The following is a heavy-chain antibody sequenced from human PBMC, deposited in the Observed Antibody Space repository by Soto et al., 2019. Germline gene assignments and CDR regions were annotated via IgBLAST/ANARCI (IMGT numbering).Heavy chain of an antibody. V-gene: IGHV3-23*01. D-gene: IGHD1-7*01. CDR2: ISGSGGRT. CDR1: GFTFSSYA. CDR3: ARRNWNYGAFDI. J-gene: IGHJ3*02. Sequence: GGSLRLSCAASGFTFSSYAMSWVRQAPGKGLEWVSGISGSGGRTYYADSVKGRFTISRDNSKNTLYLQMNSLRVEDTAVYYCARRNWNYGAFDIWGQGTMVTVSS.